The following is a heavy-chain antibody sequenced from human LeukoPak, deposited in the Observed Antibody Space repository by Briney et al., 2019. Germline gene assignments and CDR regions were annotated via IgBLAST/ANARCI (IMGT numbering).Heavy chain of an antibody. J-gene: IGHJ5*02. D-gene: IGHD3-16*01. Sequence: ASVTVSCKASGYTFTSYDINWVRQATGQGLEWMGWMNPNSGNTGYAQKFQGRVTMTRNTSISTAYMELSSLRSEDTAVYYCARGGGYVNWFGPWGQGTLVTVSS. CDR2: MNPNSGNT. CDR1: GYTFTSYD. CDR3: ARGGGYVNWFGP. V-gene: IGHV1-8*01.